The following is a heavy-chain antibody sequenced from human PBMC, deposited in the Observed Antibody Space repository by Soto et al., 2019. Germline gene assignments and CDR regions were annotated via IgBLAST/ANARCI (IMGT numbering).Heavy chain of an antibody. CDR1: GFTFSDHY. D-gene: IGHD2-15*01. Sequence: EVQLVESGGGLVQPGGSLRLSCAASGFTFSDHYMDWVRQAPGKGLEWVGRTRDQANSYTTDYAASVIGRFTITRADSMTARYPEMNSVKTEDPAVYEFAGRDEDGRRSCAYSGRGTLVAVSS. V-gene: IGHV3-72*01. CDR3: AGRDEDGRRSCAY. CDR2: TRDQANSYTT. J-gene: IGHJ1*01.